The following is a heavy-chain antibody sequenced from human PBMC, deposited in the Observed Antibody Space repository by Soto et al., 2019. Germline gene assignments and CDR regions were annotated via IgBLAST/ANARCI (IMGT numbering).Heavy chain of an antibody. Sequence: GGSLRLSCAASGFTFSSYAMHWVRQAPGKGLEWVAVISYDGSNKYYADSVKGRFTISRDNSKNTLYLQMNSLRAEDTAVYYCARVVRLHDAFDIWGQGTMVTVSS. CDR2: ISYDGSNK. CDR3: ARVVRLHDAFDI. D-gene: IGHD6-13*01. V-gene: IGHV3-30-3*01. CDR1: GFTFSSYA. J-gene: IGHJ3*02.